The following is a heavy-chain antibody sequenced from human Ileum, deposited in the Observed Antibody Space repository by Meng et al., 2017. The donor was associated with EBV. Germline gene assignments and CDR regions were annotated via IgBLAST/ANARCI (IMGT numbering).Heavy chain of an antibody. CDR2: INHSGST. CDR1: GGSFSGYY. CDR3: ARGFYTYGSSCFDY. V-gene: IGHV4-34*01. J-gene: IGHJ4*02. D-gene: IGHD6-13*01. Sequence: QVHLQQWGAGLLDTSETLSLPCAVYGGSFSGYYWTWIRQPPGKGLEWIGEINHSGSTNYNPSLKSRVTISVDKNQFSLKLSSVTAADTAVYYCARGFYTYGSSCFDYWGQGTLVTVSS.